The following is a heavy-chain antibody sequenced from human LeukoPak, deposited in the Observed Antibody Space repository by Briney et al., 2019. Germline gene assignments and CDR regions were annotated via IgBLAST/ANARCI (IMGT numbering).Heavy chain of an antibody. J-gene: IGHJ4*02. CDR2: IYYSGST. CDR3: ARGMGATLFDY. Sequence: SQTLSLTCTVSGGSISSGGHYWSWIRQPPGKGLEWIGYIYYSGSTNYNPSLKSRVTISVDTSKNQFSPKLSSVTAADTAVYYCARGMGATLFDYWGQGTLVTVSS. D-gene: IGHD1-26*01. V-gene: IGHV4-61*08. CDR1: GGSISSGGHY.